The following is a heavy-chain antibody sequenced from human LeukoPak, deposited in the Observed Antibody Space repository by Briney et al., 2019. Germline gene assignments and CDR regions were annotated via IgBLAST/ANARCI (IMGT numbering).Heavy chain of an antibody. V-gene: IGHV4-61*02. CDR3: ARAPGIAAAGRPSGYYYMDV. D-gene: IGHD6-13*01. Sequence: SETLSLTCTVSGGSISSGSYYWSWIRQPAGKGLEWIGRIYTSGSTNYNPSLKSRVTISVDTSKNQFSLKLSSVTAADTAVYYCARAPGIAAAGRPSGYYYMDVWGKGTTVTVSS. CDR1: GGSISSGSYY. CDR2: IYTSGST. J-gene: IGHJ6*03.